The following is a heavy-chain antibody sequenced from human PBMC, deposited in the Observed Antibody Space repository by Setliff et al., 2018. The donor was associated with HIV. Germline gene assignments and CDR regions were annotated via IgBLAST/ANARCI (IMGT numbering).Heavy chain of an antibody. D-gene: IGHD4-4*01. CDR3: ARPYSGRGGGAWFDP. J-gene: IGHJ5*02. CDR1: GGSITTGTYY. CDR2: MIYGGDT. V-gene: IGHV4-39*01. Sequence: PSETLSLTCTVFGGSITTGTYYWGWIRQSPGKGLEWIGSMIYGGDTFYNPSLKSRVTISVDTSKSQVSLRLISVTAADTSVYYCARPYSGRGGGAWFDPWGQGILVTVSS.